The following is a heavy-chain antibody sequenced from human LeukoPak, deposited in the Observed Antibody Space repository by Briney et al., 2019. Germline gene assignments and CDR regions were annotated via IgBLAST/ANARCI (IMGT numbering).Heavy chain of an antibody. D-gene: IGHD2-2*01. CDR3: ARLVGYCSSTSCYRPFDI. CDR2: IYYSGST. V-gene: IGHV4-59*08. J-gene: IGHJ3*02. CDR1: GGSISSHY. Sequence: SETLSLTCTVSGGSISSHYWSWIRQPPGKGLEWIGYIYYSGSTNYNPSLKSRVTISVDTSKNQFSLKLSSVTAADTAVYYCARLVGYCSSTSCYRPFDIWGQGTMVTVSS.